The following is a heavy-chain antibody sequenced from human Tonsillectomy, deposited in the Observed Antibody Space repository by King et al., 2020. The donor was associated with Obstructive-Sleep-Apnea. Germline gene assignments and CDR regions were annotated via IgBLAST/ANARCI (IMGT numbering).Heavy chain of an antibody. V-gene: IGHV3-15*01. CDR3: ATEHWYDSVP. D-gene: IGHD3-22*01. CDR1: GFPFSNAW. J-gene: IGHJ5*02. CDR2: IKLKSEGETT. Sequence: VQLVESGGGLAKSGGSLRLSCVASGFPFSNAWMSWVRQAPGKGLEWVGRIKLKSEGETTDYAAPVKGRFTVSRDDSKNMLFLQMNDLKIEDTAVYYCATEHWYDSVPWGQGTLVIVSS.